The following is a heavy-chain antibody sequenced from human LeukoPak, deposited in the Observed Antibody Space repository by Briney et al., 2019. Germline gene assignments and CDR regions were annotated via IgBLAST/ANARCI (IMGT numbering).Heavy chain of an antibody. D-gene: IGHD6-19*01. Sequence: GGSLRLSCATSGFTCSSYGMSWVRQAPGKGLEWVANIKQDGSEKYYVDSVKGRFTISRDNAKNSLYLQMNSLRAEDTAVYYCASGGWHPDYWGQGTLVTVSS. J-gene: IGHJ4*02. V-gene: IGHV3-7*03. CDR1: GFTCSSYG. CDR2: IKQDGSEK. CDR3: ASGGWHPDY.